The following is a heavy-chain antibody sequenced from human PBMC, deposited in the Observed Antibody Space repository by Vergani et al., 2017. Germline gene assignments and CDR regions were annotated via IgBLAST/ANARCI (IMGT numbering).Heavy chain of an antibody. CDR1: GFTFSSYG. Sequence: QVQLVESGGGVVQPGRSLRLSCAASGFTFSSYGMHWVRQAPGKGLEWVAVISYDGSTKYYADSMKGRFTISRDNSKNTLYLQMNSLIAEDTAVYYCAKDFTTVTIGLFDYWGQGTLVTVSS. J-gene: IGHJ4*02. D-gene: IGHD4-11*01. CDR3: AKDFTTVTIGLFDY. V-gene: IGHV3-30*18. CDR2: ISYDGSTK.